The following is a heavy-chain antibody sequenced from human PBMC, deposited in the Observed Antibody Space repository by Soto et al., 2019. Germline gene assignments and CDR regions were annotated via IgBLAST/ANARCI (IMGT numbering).Heavy chain of an antibody. J-gene: IGHJ6*03. V-gene: IGHV1-18*01. CDR2: ISAYNGNT. CDR1: GYTFTSYG. CDR3: AREVAAPDYYYYYYMDV. D-gene: IGHD2-15*01. Sequence: PAASVKVSCKASGYTFTSYGISWVRQAPGQGLEWMGWISAYNGNTNYAQKLQGRVTMTTDTSTSTAYMELRSLRSDDTAVYYCAREVAAPDYYYYYYMDVWGKGTTVTVSS.